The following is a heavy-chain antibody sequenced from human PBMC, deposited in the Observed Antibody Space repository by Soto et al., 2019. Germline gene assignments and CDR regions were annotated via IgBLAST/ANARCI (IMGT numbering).Heavy chain of an antibody. D-gene: IGHD3-3*01. CDR1: GYTFTSYD. V-gene: IGHV1-8*01. J-gene: IGHJ5*02. Sequence: QVQLVQSGAEVKKPGASVKVSCKASGYTFTSYDINWVRQAAGQGLEWMGWINPNTANTGYAQKFQGRVTMTRNTSISTAYMELSSLRSEDTAVYYCASTIFRVNWFDPWGQGTLVTVSS. CDR3: ASTIFRVNWFDP. CDR2: INPNTANT.